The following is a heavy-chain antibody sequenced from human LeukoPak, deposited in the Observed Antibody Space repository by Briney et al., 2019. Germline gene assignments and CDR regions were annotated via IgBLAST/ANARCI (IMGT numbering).Heavy chain of an antibody. CDR1: GGSFSGYY. J-gene: IGHJ4*02. D-gene: IGHD4-17*01. CDR2: INHSGST. V-gene: IGHV4-34*01. Sequence: PWETLSLTCAVHGGSFSGYYWSWIRRPPGKGLEWIGEINHSGSTNYNPSLKSRVTISVVTSKNQFSLKLSSVTAADTAVYYCARAIYGDYVGYWGQGTLVTVSS. CDR3: ARAIYGDYVGY.